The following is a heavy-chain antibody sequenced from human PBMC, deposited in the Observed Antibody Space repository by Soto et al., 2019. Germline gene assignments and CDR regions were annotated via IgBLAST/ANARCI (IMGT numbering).Heavy chain of an antibody. CDR1: GFTFSDYY. Sequence: GGSLRLSCAASGFTFSDYYMSWIRQAPGKGLEWVSYISSSGSTIYYADSVKGRFTISRDNAKNSLYLQMNSLRAAETAVYYCARDQLNYYDSSGYYYAERAFDIWGQGTMVTVSS. J-gene: IGHJ3*02. CDR2: ISSSGSTI. D-gene: IGHD3-22*01. V-gene: IGHV3-11*01. CDR3: ARDQLNYYDSSGYYYAERAFDI.